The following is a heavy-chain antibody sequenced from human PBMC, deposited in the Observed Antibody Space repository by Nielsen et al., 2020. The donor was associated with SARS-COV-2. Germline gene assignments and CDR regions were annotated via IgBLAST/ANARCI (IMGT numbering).Heavy chain of an antibody. CDR1: GFTFSDYY. CDR2: ISSSSSYT. V-gene: IGHV3-11*06. J-gene: IGHJ4*02. CDR3: ARLRDFMSTSSSLYF. D-gene: IGHD6-13*01. Sequence: GGSLRLSCAASGFTFSDYYMSWIRQAPGKGLEWVSYISSSSSYTNYADSVKGRFTISRDNAKNSLYLQMNSLRAEDTAVYYCARLRDFMSTSSSLYFWGQGTLVTVSS.